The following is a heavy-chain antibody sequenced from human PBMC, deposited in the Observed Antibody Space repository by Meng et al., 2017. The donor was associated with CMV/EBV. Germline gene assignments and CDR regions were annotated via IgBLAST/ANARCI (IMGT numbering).Heavy chain of an antibody. D-gene: IGHD3-10*01. V-gene: IGHV3-23*01. J-gene: IGHJ4*02. CDR2: ISGSGDGT. CDR1: GFIFSNYG. Sequence: GGSLRPSCAASGFIFSNYGMTWVRQGPGKRLEWVSAISGSGDGTHFAESVKGRFTISRDNTQNTLYLQMNSLRAEDTAVYYCAKVPGSLYLRSYYFDYWGQGILVTVSS. CDR3: AKVPGSLYLRSYYFDY.